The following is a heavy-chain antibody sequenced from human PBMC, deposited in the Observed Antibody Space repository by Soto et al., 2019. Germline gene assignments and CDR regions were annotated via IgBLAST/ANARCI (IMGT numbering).Heavy chain of an antibody. CDR2: IIPIFGTA. D-gene: IGHD1-26*01. Sequence: QVQLVQSGAEVKKPGSSVKVSCKASGGTFSSYAISWVRQAPGQGLEWMGGIIPIFGTANYAQKFQGRVTITADEYTSTAYMELSRLRSEDTAVYYCARGSSGSFFPYYFDYWGQGTLVTVSS. CDR3: ARGSSGSFFPYYFDY. J-gene: IGHJ4*02. V-gene: IGHV1-69*01. CDR1: GGTFSSYA.